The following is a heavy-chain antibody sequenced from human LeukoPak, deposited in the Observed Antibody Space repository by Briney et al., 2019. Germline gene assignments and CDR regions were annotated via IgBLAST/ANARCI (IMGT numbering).Heavy chain of an antibody. CDR1: GGSISSSSYY. J-gene: IGHJ6*02. CDR3: ARGFGESEYYYYGMDV. CDR2: NYYAGGT. D-gene: IGHD3-10*01. Sequence: SETLSLTCTVSGGSISSSSYYWGWIRQPPGRGMDWIGTNYYAGGTYYNPSLKSRVTISVDTSKNQFSLRLSSVTAADTAVYYCARGFGESEYYYYGMDVWGQGTTVTVSS. V-gene: IGHV4-39*01.